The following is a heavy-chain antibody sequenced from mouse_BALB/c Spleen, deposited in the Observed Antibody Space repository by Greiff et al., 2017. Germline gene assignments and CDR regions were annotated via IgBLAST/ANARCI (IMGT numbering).Heavy chain of an antibody. J-gene: IGHJ4*01. CDR2: IRLKSNNYAT. V-gene: IGHV6-6*02. CDR1: GFTFSNYW. CDR3: TRGNPYYYAMDY. Sequence: EVQRVESGGGLVQPGGSMKLSCVASGFTFSNYWMNWVRQSPEKGLEWVAEIRLKSNNYATHYAESVKGRFTISRDDSKSSVYLQMNNLSAEDTGIYYCTRGNPYYYAMDYWGQGTSVTVSS.